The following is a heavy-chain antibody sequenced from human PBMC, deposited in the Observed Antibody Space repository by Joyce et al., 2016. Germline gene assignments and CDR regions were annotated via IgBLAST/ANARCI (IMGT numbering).Heavy chain of an antibody. CDR3: VKDRRSLFGVVTEVGDY. V-gene: IGHV3-23*01. D-gene: IGHD3-3*01. CDR1: GFSFSNYA. CDR2: VSASGRTT. Sequence: DVQLLESGGRLVQPGGSLRLSCAGSGFSFSNYAMNGVRQAPGKWLEWVSGVSASGRTTYYADSVKGRFTISRENSKNTVYLQMNSRRAEDTAVYYCVKDRRSLFGVVTEVGDYWGQGTLVTVSS. J-gene: IGHJ4*02.